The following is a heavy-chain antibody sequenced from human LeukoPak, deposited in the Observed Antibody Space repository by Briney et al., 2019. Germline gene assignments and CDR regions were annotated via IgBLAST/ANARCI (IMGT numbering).Heavy chain of an antibody. Sequence: GRSLRLSCAASGFTFDDYAMHWVRQAPGKGLEWVSGISWNSGSIGYADSVKGRFTISRDNAKNSLYLQMNSLRAEDTAVYYCARSRSVAGPGYFDYWGQGTLVTVSS. CDR2: ISWNSGSI. CDR3: ARSRSVAGPGYFDY. D-gene: IGHD6-19*01. CDR1: GFTFDDYA. V-gene: IGHV3-9*01. J-gene: IGHJ4*02.